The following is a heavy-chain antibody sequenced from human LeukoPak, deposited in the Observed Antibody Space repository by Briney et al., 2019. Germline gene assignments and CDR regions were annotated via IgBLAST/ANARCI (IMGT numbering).Heavy chain of an antibody. CDR1: GGTLSSYA. Sequence: ASVKVSCKASGGTLSSYAISWVRQAPGQGLEWMGGIIPIFGTANYAQKFQGRVTITADESTSTAYMELSSLRSEDTAVYYCARGCSGGSCYFSVGWFDPWGQGTLVTVSS. CDR2: IIPIFGTA. J-gene: IGHJ5*02. D-gene: IGHD2-15*01. V-gene: IGHV1-69*13. CDR3: ARGCSGGSCYFSVGWFDP.